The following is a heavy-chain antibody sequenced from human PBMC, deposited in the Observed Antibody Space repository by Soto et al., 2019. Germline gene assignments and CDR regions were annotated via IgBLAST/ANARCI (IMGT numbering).Heavy chain of an antibody. CDR3: ARDQPIQGAAINYGMDV. Sequence: QVQLVQSGAEVKKPGASVKVSCKASGYTFTSYGISWVRQAPGHGLEWMGWISAYNGNTNYAQKLQGRVTMTTDTSTSTAYMELRSLRSDDTAVYYCARDQPIQGAAINYGMDVWGQGTTVTVSS. J-gene: IGHJ6*02. D-gene: IGHD6-25*01. CDR1: GYTFTSYG. CDR2: ISAYNGNT. V-gene: IGHV1-18*01.